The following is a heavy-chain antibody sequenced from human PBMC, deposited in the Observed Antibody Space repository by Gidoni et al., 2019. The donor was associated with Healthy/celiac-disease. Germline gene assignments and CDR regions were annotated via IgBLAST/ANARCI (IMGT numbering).Heavy chain of an antibody. CDR1: GSTFTGYY. V-gene: IGHV1-2*06. CDR3: ARDLEWLSYGSGSYSGFDY. Sequence: QVQLVQSGAEVKKPGASVTVSCKASGSTFTGYYMHWVRQAPGQGLEWMGRNNTNRGGTNYEQKFQGRVTMTRDTSISKAYMELSRLRSDDTAVYYCARDLEWLSYGSGSYSGFDYWGQGTLVTVSS. D-gene: IGHD3-10*01. CDR2: NNTNRGGT. J-gene: IGHJ4*02.